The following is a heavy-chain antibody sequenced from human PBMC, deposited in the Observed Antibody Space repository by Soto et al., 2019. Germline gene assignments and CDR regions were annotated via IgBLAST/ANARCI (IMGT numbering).Heavy chain of an antibody. J-gene: IGHJ6*02. CDR1: GFTFSSYW. V-gene: IGHV3-7*01. Sequence: HPGGSLRLSCAASGFTFSSYWMSWVRQAPGKGLEWVANIKQDGSEKYYVDSVKGRFTISRDNAKNSLYLQMNSLRAEDTAVYYCARDEGEVLLWFGEKGMDVWGQGTTVTV. D-gene: IGHD3-10*01. CDR3: ARDEGEVLLWFGEKGMDV. CDR2: IKQDGSEK.